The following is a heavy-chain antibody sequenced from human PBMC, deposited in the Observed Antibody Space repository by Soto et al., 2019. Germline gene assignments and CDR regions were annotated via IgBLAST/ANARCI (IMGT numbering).Heavy chain of an antibody. Sequence: PGGSLRLSCEASGFVFTNFWMHWVRHVPGKGLVWVARIDTSGHSINYAESVKGRFTISRDNAKNTVSLQMNSLRVEDTGVYYCAKDSWYFDLWSQGSQVTVSS. V-gene: IGHV3-74*01. CDR3: AKDSWYFDL. J-gene: IGHJ4*02. CDR2: IDTSGHSI. CDR1: GFVFTNFW. D-gene: IGHD6-13*01.